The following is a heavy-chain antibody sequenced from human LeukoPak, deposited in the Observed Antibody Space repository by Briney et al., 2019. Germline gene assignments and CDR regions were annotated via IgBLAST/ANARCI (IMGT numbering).Heavy chain of an antibody. V-gene: IGHV1-2*02. CDR1: GYTFTGYY. Sequence: ASVKVSCKASGYTFTGYYMHWVRQAPGQGLEWMGWINPKSGGTSYAQKFQGRVTMTRDTSISTAYMELTRLTSDDTAVYYCVRDYPIPYWGQGTLVTVSS. D-gene: IGHD2-21*01. CDR3: VRDYPIPY. J-gene: IGHJ4*02. CDR2: INPKSGGT.